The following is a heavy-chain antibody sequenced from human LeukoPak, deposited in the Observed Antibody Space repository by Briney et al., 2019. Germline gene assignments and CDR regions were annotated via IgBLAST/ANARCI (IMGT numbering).Heavy chain of an antibody. Sequence: GSSVKVSCKASGGTFSSYAISWVRQAPGQGLEWMGRIIPILGIANYAQKFQGRVTITADKSTSTAYMELSSLRSEDTAVYYCARVGSSSWPELDYWGQGTLVTVSS. CDR1: GGTFSSYA. D-gene: IGHD6-13*01. CDR3: ARVGSSSWPELDY. CDR2: IIPILGIA. V-gene: IGHV1-69*04. J-gene: IGHJ4*02.